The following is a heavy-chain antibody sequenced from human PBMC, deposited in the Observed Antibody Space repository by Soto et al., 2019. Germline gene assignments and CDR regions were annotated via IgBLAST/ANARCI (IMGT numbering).Heavy chain of an antibody. CDR1: GFTVSSNY. CDR2: IYSGGST. Sequence: GGSLRLSCAASGFTVSSNYMSWVRQAPGKGLEWVSVIYSGGSTYYADSVKGRFTISRDNSKNTLYLQMNSLRAEDTAVYYCAKVLTGTTPHDAFDIWGQGTMVTVSS. D-gene: IGHD1-7*01. J-gene: IGHJ3*02. V-gene: IGHV3-66*01. CDR3: AKVLTGTTPHDAFDI.